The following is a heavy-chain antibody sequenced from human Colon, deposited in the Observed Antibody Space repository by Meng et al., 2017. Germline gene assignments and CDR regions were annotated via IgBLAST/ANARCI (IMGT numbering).Heavy chain of an antibody. J-gene: IGHJ4*02. V-gene: IGHV4-4*02. Sequence: QVQLQESGPGLVKPSGTLSITCAVSGISISSATYWSWVRQPPGKGLEWIGESYHSGSTNYNPSLKSRVTISVDKSKNQFSLILTSVTAADTAVYYCASSSGWWRLDSWGQGTLVTVSS. CDR2: SYHSGST. CDR1: GISISSATY. CDR3: ASSSGWWRLDS. D-gene: IGHD6-19*01.